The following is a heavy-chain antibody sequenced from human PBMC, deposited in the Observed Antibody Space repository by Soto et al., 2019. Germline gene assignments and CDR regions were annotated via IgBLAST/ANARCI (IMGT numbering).Heavy chain of an antibody. D-gene: IGHD5-12*01. V-gene: IGHV1-46*01. CDR1: GGTFSSYA. J-gene: IGHJ6*02. Sequence: ASLKVSCKASGGTFSSYAISWVRQAPGQGLEWMGIINPSGGSTSYAQKFQGRVTMTRDTSTSTVYMELSSLRSEDTAVYYCASDPGVATHYYYGMDVWGQGTTVTVSS. CDR3: ASDPGVATHYYYGMDV. CDR2: INPSGGST.